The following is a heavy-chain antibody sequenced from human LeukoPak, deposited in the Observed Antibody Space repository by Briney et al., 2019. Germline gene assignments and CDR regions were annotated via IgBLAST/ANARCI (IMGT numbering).Heavy chain of an antibody. CDR3: ARDPWLSCTNGVCTLWDMDV. J-gene: IGHJ6*03. D-gene: IGHD2-8*01. V-gene: IGHV4-39*02. Sequence: NPSETLSLTCTVSGGSISSSSYYWGWIRQPPGKGLEWIGSIYYSGSTYYNPSLKSRVTISVDTSKNQFSLKLSSVTAADTAVYYCARDPWLSCTNGVCTLWDMDVWGKGTTVTVSS. CDR1: GGSISSSSYY. CDR2: IYYSGST.